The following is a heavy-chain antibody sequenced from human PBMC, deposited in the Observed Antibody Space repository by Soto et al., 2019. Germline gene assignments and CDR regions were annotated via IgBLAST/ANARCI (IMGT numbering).Heavy chain of an antibody. CDR2: IRVSGTTT. D-gene: IGHD3-16*02. V-gene: IGHV3-23*01. CDR1: GFTFSSYA. Sequence: EVQLLDSGGGLVQSGGSLRLSCAASGFTFSSYAMGWVRQAPRKGLEWVSSIRVSGTTTYYADSVKGRFTISRDNSKNALYLEMNSLRAEDTAVYYSAKVSGRLWGTYHPFDCWGQGTLVTVSS. CDR3: AKVSGRLWGTYHPFDC. J-gene: IGHJ4*02.